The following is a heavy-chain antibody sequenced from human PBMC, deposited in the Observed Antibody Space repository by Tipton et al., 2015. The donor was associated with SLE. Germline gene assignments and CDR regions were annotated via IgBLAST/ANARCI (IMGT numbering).Heavy chain of an antibody. D-gene: IGHD5-12*01. CDR1: GGDISRSY. CDR3: ARHDAGGYFFDS. V-gene: IGHV4-59*08. J-gene: IGHJ4*02. Sequence: TLSLTCIVSGGDISRSYWSWIRQPPGKGLEWIGDFYHSGNTNYKSPLKSRVTMTVDTSKNQFSLKLSSVTAADTAVYFCARHDAGGYFFDSWGQGSLVTVSS. CDR2: FYHSGNT.